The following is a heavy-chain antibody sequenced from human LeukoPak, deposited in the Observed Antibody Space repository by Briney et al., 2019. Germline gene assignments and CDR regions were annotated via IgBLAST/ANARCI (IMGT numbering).Heavy chain of an antibody. V-gene: IGHV3-21*01. Sequence: GGSLRLSCAASGFTFSSYSMNWVRQAPGKGLEWVSSISSGSSYIYYADSVKGRFAISRDNAKNSPYLQMNSLRAEDTAVYYCARGGYSYGTDAFDIWGQGTMVTVSS. CDR3: ARGGYSYGTDAFDI. CDR2: ISSGSSYI. J-gene: IGHJ3*02. D-gene: IGHD5-18*01. CDR1: GFTFSSYS.